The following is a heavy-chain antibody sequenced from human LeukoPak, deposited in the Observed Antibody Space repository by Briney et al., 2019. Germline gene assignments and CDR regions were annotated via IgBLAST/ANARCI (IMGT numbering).Heavy chain of an antibody. V-gene: IGHV1-8*01. CDR3: ARTKADHDAFDI. D-gene: IGHD2-8*01. J-gene: IGHJ3*02. CDR1: GYTFTSYD. CDR2: MNPNRGNT. Sequence: ASVKVPCKASGYTFTSYDINWVRQATGQGLGWMGWMNPNRGNTGYAQKFQGRVTMTRNTSISTAYMELSSLRSEDTAVYYCARTKADHDAFDIWGQGTMVTVSS.